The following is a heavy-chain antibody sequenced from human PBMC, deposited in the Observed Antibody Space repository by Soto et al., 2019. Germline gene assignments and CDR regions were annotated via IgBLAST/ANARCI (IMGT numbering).Heavy chain of an antibody. CDR3: AKDRVYRVDYFGMDV. Sequence: GGSLRLSCAASGLTFSIYGMHWVRQAPGKGLEWVAVLSNDGTNKYYADSVKGRFTISRDNSKNTVYLQMNSLRGEDTAVYYCAKDRVYRVDYFGMDVWGQGTTVTVSS. V-gene: IGHV3-30*18. CDR2: LSNDGTNK. J-gene: IGHJ6*02. D-gene: IGHD2-8*01. CDR1: GLTFSIYG.